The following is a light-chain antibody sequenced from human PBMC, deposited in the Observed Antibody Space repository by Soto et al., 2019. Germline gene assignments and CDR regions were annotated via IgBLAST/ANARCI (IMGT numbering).Light chain of an antibody. CDR3: SSYTSTNSWV. CDR2: DVS. CDR1: SSDVGGYNY. V-gene: IGLV2-14*01. J-gene: IGLJ3*02. Sequence: QSVLTQSASVSGSPGQSITISCTGTSSDVGGYNYVSWYQQHPGKAPKLIIYDVSNRPSGVSTRFSGSKSGNTASLTISGLQAEVEADYSCSSYTSTNSWVFGGGTKLTVL.